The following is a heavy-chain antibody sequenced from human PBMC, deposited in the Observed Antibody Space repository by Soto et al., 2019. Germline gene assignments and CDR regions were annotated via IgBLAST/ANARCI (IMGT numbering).Heavy chain of an antibody. CDR1: GFTFSSYA. CDR3: ARGMVSGYDQYYFDY. Sequence: GGSLRLSCAASGFTFSSYAMHWVRQAPGKGLEWVAVISYDGSNKYYADSVKGRFTISRDNSKNTLYLQMNSLRAEDTAVYYCARGMVSGYDQYYFDYWGQGTLVTVSS. V-gene: IGHV3-30-3*01. D-gene: IGHD5-12*01. CDR2: ISYDGSNK. J-gene: IGHJ4*02.